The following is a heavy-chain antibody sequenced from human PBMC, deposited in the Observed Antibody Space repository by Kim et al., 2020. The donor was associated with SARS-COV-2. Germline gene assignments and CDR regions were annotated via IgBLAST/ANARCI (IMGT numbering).Heavy chain of an antibody. V-gene: IGHV1-69*13. CDR3: ARAGWSGDSSGLFDY. J-gene: IGHJ4*02. D-gene: IGHD3-22*01. CDR1: GGTFSSYA. Sequence: SVKVSCKASGGTFSSYAISWVRQAPGQGLEWMGGIIPIFGTANYAQKFQGRVTITADESTSTAYMELSSLRSEDTAVYYCARAGWSGDSSGLFDYWGQGTLVTVSS. CDR2: IIPIFGTA.